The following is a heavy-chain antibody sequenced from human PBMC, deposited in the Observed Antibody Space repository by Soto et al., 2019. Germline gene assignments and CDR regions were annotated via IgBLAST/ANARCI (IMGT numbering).Heavy chain of an antibody. Sequence: WTVAGGTSGSLGCRWILQQQGKGLGWIGYLYYSGSTNYTPSLKSRVTISVDTSKNQFSLKLSSVTAADTAVYYCARHPTHYDFGSGPASPYYFMDVWGKGTTVTVSS. CDR3: ARHPTHYDFGSGPASPYYFMDV. CDR2: LYYSGST. J-gene: IGHJ6*03. D-gene: IGHD3-3*01. V-gene: IGHV4-59*08. CDR1: GGTSGSLG.